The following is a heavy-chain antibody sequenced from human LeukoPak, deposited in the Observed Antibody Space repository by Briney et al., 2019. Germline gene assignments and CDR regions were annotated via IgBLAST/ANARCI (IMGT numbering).Heavy chain of an antibody. CDR1: GVSISSSSYY. V-gene: IGHV4-39*02. Sequence: TSETLSLTCTVSGVSISSSSYYWGWIRQPPGKGLEWIGSIYYSGSTYYNPSLKSRLTISVDTSKNHFSLRLSSVTATDTAVYYCARRRQMAPFDYWGQGTLVTVSS. J-gene: IGHJ4*02. CDR3: ARRRQMAPFDY. CDR2: IYYSGST. D-gene: IGHD5-24*01.